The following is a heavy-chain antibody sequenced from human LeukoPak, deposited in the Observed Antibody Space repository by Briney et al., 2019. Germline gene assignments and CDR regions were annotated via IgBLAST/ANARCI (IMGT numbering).Heavy chain of an antibody. CDR2: IYSGGST. Sequence: GGSLRLSCAASGFTVSSNFMSWVRQAPGKGLEWVSLIYSGGSTYYTDSVKGRFTISRDISKNTLFLQLNSLRAEDTAVYYCARGGVVVAAIDAFDIWGQGTLVTVSS. V-gene: IGHV3-66*01. J-gene: IGHJ3*02. CDR3: ARGGVVVAAIDAFDI. CDR1: GFTVSSNF. D-gene: IGHD2-15*01.